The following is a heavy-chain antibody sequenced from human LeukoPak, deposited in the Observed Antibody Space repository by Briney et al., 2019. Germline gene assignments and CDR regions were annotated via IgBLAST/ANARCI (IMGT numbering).Heavy chain of an antibody. V-gene: IGHV4-59*08. Sequence: SETLSLTCTVSGGSISNYYWSWLRQPPGKGLEWIGYIYYSGSTNYNPSLKSRVTISVDTSKNQFSLKLNSVTAADTAVYYCARRAYGSGSFNRYYFDYWGQGTLVAVSS. CDR1: GGSISNYY. J-gene: IGHJ4*02. CDR2: IYYSGST. D-gene: IGHD3-10*01. CDR3: ARRAYGSGSFNRYYFDY.